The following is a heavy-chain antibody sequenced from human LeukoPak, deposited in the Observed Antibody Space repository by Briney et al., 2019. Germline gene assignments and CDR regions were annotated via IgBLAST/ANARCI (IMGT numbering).Heavy chain of an antibody. V-gene: IGHV4-59*08. CDR2: ISYSGST. CDR1: GGSFSGYY. J-gene: IGHJ6*02. CDR3: ARQDYYYYGMDV. Sequence: KPSETLSLTCAVYGGSFSGYYWSWIRQPPGKGLEWIGYISYSGSTNNNPSLKSRVTISVDTSKNQFSLNLSSVTAADTAVYYCARQDYYYYGMDVWGQGITVTVSS.